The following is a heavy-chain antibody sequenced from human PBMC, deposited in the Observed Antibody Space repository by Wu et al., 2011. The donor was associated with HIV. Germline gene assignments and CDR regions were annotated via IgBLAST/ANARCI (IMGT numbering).Heavy chain of an antibody. Sequence: QVQLVQSGAAVKKPGSSVKVSCKASGGTFNSYGITWVRQAPGQGLEWMGGIIPIFGTAKYAQKFQGRVTITADKSTSTAYMELSSPTSEDTAVYYCARDLGGDEDYWGQGTLVTVSS. D-gene: IGHD2-21*01. CDR3: ARDLGGDEDY. V-gene: IGHV1-69*14. J-gene: IGHJ4*02. CDR2: IIPIFGTA. CDR1: GGTFNSYG.